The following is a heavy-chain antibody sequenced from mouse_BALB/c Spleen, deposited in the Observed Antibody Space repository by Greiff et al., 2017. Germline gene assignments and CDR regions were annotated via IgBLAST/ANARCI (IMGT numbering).Heavy chain of an antibody. CDR1: GFSLTSYG. CDR3: ARNFGGMGIDYYAMDY. J-gene: IGHJ4*01. CDR2: IWSGGST. D-gene: IGHD2-3*01. Sequence: QVQLKESGPGLVQPSQSLSITCTVSGFSLTSYGVHWVRQSPGKGLEWLGVIWSGGSTDYNAAFISRLSISKDNSKSQVFFKMNSLQADDTAIYYCARNFGGMGIDYYAMDYWGQGTSVTVSS. V-gene: IGHV2-4-1*01.